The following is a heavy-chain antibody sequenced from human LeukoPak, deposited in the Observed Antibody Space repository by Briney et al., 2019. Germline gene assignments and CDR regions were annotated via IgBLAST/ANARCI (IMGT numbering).Heavy chain of an antibody. Sequence: SETLSLTCTVPGGSISSYYWSWIRQPPGKGLEWIGYIYYSGSTNYNPSLKSRVTISVDTSKNQFSLKLSSVTAADTAVYYCARLPKGYFDYWGQGTLVTVSS. CDR3: ARLPKGYFDY. CDR2: IYYSGST. J-gene: IGHJ4*02. V-gene: IGHV4-59*08. CDR1: GGSISSYY.